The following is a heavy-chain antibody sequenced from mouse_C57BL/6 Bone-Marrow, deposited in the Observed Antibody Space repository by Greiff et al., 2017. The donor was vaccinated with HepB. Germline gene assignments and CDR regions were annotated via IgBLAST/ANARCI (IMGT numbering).Heavy chain of an antibody. J-gene: IGHJ1*03. CDR2: IHPNSGST. D-gene: IGHD2-3*01. Sequence: QVQLQQPGAELVKPGASVKLSCKASGYTFTSYWMHWVKQRPGQGLEWIGMIHPNSGSTNYNEKFKSKATLTVDKSSSTAYMQLSSLTSEDSAVYYCARWWLLRYFWYFDGGGTGATVTVAS. V-gene: IGHV1-64*01. CDR3: ARWWLLRYFWYFDG. CDR1: GYTFTSYW.